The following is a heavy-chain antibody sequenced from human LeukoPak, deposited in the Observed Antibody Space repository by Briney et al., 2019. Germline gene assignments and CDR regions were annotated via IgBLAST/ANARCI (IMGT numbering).Heavy chain of an antibody. Sequence: GESLKISCKGSGYSFTSYWIGWVRQMPGKGLEWMGIIYPGDSDTRYSPSFQGQVTISADKSISTAYLQWSSLKASDTAMYYCARQRTGVVVPSDWFDPWGQGTLVTVSS. D-gene: IGHD2-2*01. CDR1: GYSFTSYW. CDR3: ARQRTGVVVPSDWFDP. J-gene: IGHJ5*02. CDR2: IYPGDSDT. V-gene: IGHV5-51*01.